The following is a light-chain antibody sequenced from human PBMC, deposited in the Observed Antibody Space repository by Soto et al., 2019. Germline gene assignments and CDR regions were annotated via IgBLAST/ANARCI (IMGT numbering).Light chain of an antibody. V-gene: IGLV2-14*01. CDR3: CSYTGDKTYV. Sequence: QSVLTQPASVSGSPGQSITISCTGTSSYVGGYNYVSWYQQHPGKAPKLMIYEASKRPSGVSDRFSGSQPGNTASLTVSGLQAEDEADYYCCSYTGDKTYVFGSGTKVTVL. CDR2: EAS. CDR1: SSYVGGYNY. J-gene: IGLJ1*01.